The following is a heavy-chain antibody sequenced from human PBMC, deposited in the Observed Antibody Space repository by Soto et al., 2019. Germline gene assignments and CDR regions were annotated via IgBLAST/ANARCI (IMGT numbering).Heavy chain of an antibody. Sequence: PSETLSLTCTVSGDSIRSYYWTWIRQPPGKGLELIGYIYYSGRTRYNPSLKSRVTISVDMSKNQFSLKLSSVIAADTAVYYCARAYGGFDNGLDVWGQGTAVTVSS. D-gene: IGHD5-12*01. J-gene: IGHJ6*02. V-gene: IGHV4-59*01. CDR1: GDSIRSYY. CDR2: IYYSGRT. CDR3: ARAYGGFDNGLDV.